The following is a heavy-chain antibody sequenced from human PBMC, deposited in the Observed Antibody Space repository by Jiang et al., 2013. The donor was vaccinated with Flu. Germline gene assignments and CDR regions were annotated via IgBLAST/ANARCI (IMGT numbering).Heavy chain of an antibody. CDR3: ARRHYDILTGYSHYFDY. Sequence: PGESLRISCKGSGYSFTSYWINWVRQMPGKGLEWMGRIDPSDSYTNYSPSFQGHVTISADKSISTAYLQWSSLKASDTAMYYCARRHYDILTGYSHYFDYWGQGTLVTVSS. D-gene: IGHD3-9*01. CDR1: GYSFTSYW. V-gene: IGHV5-10-1*01. CDR2: IDPSDSYT. J-gene: IGHJ4*02.